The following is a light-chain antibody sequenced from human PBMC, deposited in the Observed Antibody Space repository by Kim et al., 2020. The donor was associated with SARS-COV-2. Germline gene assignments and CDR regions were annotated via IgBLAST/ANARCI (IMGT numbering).Light chain of an antibody. J-gene: IGKJ4*01. CDR3: QQYGYRLS. CDR2: DAS. CDR1: GDIHNY. V-gene: IGKV1-33*01. Sequence: DMQVTQSPASLSASVGDRVTITCQASGDIHNYLNWYQQKPGKAPKLLINDASNLKPGVPSRFSGSGSGTHFTFTISGLQPEDIATYYCQQYGYRLSFGGGTKEDIK.